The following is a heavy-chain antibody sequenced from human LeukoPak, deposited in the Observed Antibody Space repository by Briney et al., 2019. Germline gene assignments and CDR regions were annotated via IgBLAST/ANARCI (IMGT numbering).Heavy chain of an antibody. CDR2: IYYSGSI. CDR1: GGSISSGGYY. V-gene: IGHV4-31*03. CDR3: ARGVLHWFDP. Sequence: SETLSLTCTVSGGSISSGGYYWSWIRQHPGTGLEWIGYIYYSGSIYYNPSLKSRVTISVDTSKNQFSLKLASVTAADTAVYYCARGVLHWFDPWGQGTLVTVSS. J-gene: IGHJ5*02.